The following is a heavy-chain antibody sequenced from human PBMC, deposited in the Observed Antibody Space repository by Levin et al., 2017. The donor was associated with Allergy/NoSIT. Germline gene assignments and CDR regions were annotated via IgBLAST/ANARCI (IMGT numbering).Heavy chain of an antibody. CDR1: GFTFSSYW. V-gene: IGHV3-7*01. CDR2: IKQDGSEK. CDR3: ARVCGYSYGCKIS. J-gene: IGHJ5*02. D-gene: IGHD5-18*01. Sequence: HPGGSLRLSCAASGFTFSSYWMSWVRQAPGKGLEWVANIKQDGSEKYYVDSVKGRFTISRDNAKNSLYLQMNSLRAEDTAVYYCARVCGYSYGCKISWGQGTLVTVSS.